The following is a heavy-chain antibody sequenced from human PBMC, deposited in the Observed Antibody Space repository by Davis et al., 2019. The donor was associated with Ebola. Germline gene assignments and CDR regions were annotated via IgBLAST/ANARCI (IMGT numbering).Heavy chain of an antibody. D-gene: IGHD1-7*01. CDR3: ARGAYNWNYARFDY. Sequence: GGSLRLSCAASGFTFSSYAMSWVRQAPGKGLEWVSYISSSGSTIYYADSVKGRFTISRDNAKNSLYLQMNSLRAEDTAVYYCARGAYNWNYARFDYWGQGTLVTVSS. J-gene: IGHJ4*02. CDR2: ISSSGSTI. V-gene: IGHV3-48*04. CDR1: GFTFSSYA.